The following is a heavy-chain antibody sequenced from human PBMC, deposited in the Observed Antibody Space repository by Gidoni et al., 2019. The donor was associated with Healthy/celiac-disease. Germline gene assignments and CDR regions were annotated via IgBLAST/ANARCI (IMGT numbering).Heavy chain of an antibody. D-gene: IGHD5-12*01. V-gene: IGHV3-21*01. Sequence: EVQLVESGGGLVTPGGSLRLSCAASGFTFSSYSMTWVRQAPVKGLEWVSSISRSSSYIYYADSVKGRFTISRDNAKNSLYLQMNSLRAEETAVYYCARDPYSGYDISYYYYYGMDVWGQGTTVTVSS. CDR2: ISRSSSYI. CDR1: GFTFSSYS. CDR3: ARDPYSGYDISYYYYYGMDV. J-gene: IGHJ6*02.